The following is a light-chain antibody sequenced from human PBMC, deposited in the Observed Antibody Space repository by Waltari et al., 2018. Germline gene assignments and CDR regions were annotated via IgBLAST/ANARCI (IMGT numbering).Light chain of an antibody. J-gene: IGLJ2*01. Sequence: SYELTQPPSISVSPGQTARLTCSGASLADNYVSWYQQNSGQSPTLVIYQDNKRPSGIPERFSGANSGNTATLTISETQTFDEADFYCQAWDITTKVVFGGGTKLTVL. CDR1: SLADNY. CDR2: QDN. V-gene: IGLV3-1*01. CDR3: QAWDITTKVV.